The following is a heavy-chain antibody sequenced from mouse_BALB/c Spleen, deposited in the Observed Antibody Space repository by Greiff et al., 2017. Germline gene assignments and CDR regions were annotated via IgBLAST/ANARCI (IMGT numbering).Heavy chain of an antibody. Sequence: QVQLKESGAELVRPGVSVKISCKGSGYTFTDYAMHWVKQSHAKSLEWIGVISTYYGDASYNQKFKGKATMTVDKSSSTAYMELARLTSEDSAIYYCAREGDYDLFAYWGQGTLVTVSA. CDR1: GYTFTDYA. J-gene: IGHJ3*01. CDR2: ISTYYGDA. CDR3: AREGDYDLFAY. V-gene: IGHV1S137*01. D-gene: IGHD2-4*01.